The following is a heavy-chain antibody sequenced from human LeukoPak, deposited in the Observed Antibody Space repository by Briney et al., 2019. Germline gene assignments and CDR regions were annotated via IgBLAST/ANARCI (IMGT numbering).Heavy chain of an antibody. V-gene: IGHV1-18*01. CDR3: ARSPATTIAVAAIREDWFDP. CDR1: GYTFTSYG. Sequence: ASVKVSCKASGYTFTSYGISWVRQAPGQGLKWMGWISAYNGNTNYAQKLQGRVTMTTDTSTSTAYMELRSLRSDDTAVYYCARSPATTIAVAAIREDWFDPWGQGTLVTVSS. D-gene: IGHD6-19*01. CDR2: ISAYNGNT. J-gene: IGHJ5*02.